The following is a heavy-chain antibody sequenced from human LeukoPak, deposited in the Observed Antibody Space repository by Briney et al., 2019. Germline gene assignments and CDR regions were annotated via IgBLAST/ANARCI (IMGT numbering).Heavy chain of an antibody. J-gene: IGHJ4*02. V-gene: IGHV3-23*01. CDR3: AHAGDYGYFDY. Sequence: GGSLRLSCAASGFTFSSCAMSWVRQAPGKGLEWVSAISGSGGSTYYADSVKGRFTISRDNSKNTLYLQMNSLRAEDTAVYYCAHAGDYGYFDYWGQGTLVTVSS. D-gene: IGHD4-17*01. CDR2: ISGSGGST. CDR1: GFTFSSCA.